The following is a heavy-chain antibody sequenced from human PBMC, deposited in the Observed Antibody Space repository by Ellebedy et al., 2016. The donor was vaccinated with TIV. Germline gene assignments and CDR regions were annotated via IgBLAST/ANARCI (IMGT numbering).Heavy chain of an antibody. Sequence: GESLKISCAASGFAFSNCSMNWVRRAPGKGPEWVSALGTGGDTYYADSVMGRFTISRDNAKKSLYLQMNSLIAEDMAVYYCARTITMIVVVWDPFDYWGQGTLVTVSS. V-gene: IGHV3-47*02. J-gene: IGHJ4*02. CDR2: LGTGGDT. CDR3: ARTITMIVVVWDPFDY. CDR1: GFAFSNCS. D-gene: IGHD3-22*01.